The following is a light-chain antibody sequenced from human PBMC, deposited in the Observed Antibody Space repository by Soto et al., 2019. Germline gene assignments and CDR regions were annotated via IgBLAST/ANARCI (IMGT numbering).Light chain of an antibody. V-gene: IGKV1-9*01. Sequence: DIPLTQSPSFLSASVGDRVTITCRASQGISNYLAWYQQIPGNAPKLLIYSASTLESGVPSRFVGSGSGTEFTLTIISLQPEDSATYYCQQLNSYPQDSFGQGTKLEIK. CDR2: SAS. CDR3: QQLNSYPQDS. J-gene: IGKJ2*03. CDR1: QGISNY.